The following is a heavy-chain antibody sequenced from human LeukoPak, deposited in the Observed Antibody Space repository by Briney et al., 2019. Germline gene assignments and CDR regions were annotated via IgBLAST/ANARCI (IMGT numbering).Heavy chain of an antibody. CDR3: ARVQVLCSSTSCYSSAYYYYGMDV. Sequence: GGSLRLSCAASGFTFSSYAMHLVRQAPGKGLEWVAVISYDGSNKYYADSVKGRFTISRDNSKNTLYLQMNSLRAEDTAVYYCARVQVLCSSTSCYSSAYYYYGMDVWGQGTTVTVSS. J-gene: IGHJ6*02. V-gene: IGHV3-30-3*01. CDR1: GFTFSSYA. CDR2: ISYDGSNK. D-gene: IGHD2-2*01.